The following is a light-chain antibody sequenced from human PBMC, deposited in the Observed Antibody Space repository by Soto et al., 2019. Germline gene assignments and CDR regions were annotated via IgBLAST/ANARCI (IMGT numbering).Light chain of an antibody. CDR3: QQYGSSGT. CDR2: GAS. V-gene: IGKV3-20*01. Sequence: EIVLTQSPGTLSLSPAERATLSCRASQSVSNNYLAWYQQEPGQAPRLLIYGASNRATGIPDRFSGSGSGTDFTLTISRLEPEDFAVYYCQQYGSSGTFGQGTKVDIK. CDR1: QSVSNNY. J-gene: IGKJ1*01.